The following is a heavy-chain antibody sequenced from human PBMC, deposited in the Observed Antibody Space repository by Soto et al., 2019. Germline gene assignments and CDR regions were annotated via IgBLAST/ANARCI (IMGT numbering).Heavy chain of an antibody. CDR2: IYYSGST. J-gene: IGHJ6*02. V-gene: IGHV4-30-4*01. Sequence: SETLSLTCTVPGGAIGIGDYYWSWIRQPPGKGLGWIGYIYYSGSTYYNPSLKSRVTISVDTSKNQFSLKLSSVTAADTAVYYCARERITYYDFWSGPSHYGMDVWGQGTTVTVSS. CDR3: ARERITYYDFWSGPSHYGMDV. CDR1: GGAIGIGDYY. D-gene: IGHD3-3*01.